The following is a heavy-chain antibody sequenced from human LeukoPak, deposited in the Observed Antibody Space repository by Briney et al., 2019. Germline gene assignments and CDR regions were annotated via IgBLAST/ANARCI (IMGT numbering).Heavy chain of an antibody. V-gene: IGHV4-4*07. J-gene: IGHJ3*02. D-gene: IGHD2-15*01. CDR2: IYTSGST. Sequence: SETLSLTCTVSGGSISSYYWSWIRQPAGKGLEWIGRIYTSGSTNYNPSLKSRVTMSVDTSKNQFSLKLSSVTAADTAVYNCARDRAQYCSGGSCYRADAFDIWGQGTMVTVSS. CDR3: ARDRAQYCSGGSCYRADAFDI. CDR1: GGSISSYY.